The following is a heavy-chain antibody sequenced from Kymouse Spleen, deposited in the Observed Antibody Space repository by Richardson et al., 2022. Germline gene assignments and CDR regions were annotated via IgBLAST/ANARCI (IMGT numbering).Heavy chain of an antibody. CDR3: ARHAYYDSSGYLAFDI. J-gene: IGHJ3*02. V-gene: IGHV4-39*01. D-gene: IGHD3-22*01. CDR1: GGSISSSSYY. CDR2: IYYSGST. Sequence: QLQLQESGPGLVKPSETLSLTCTVSGGSISSSSYYWGWIRQPPGKGLEWIGSIYYSGSTYYNPSLKSRVTISVDTSKNQFSLKLSSVTAADTAVYYCARHAYYDSSGYLAFDIWGQGTMVTVSS.